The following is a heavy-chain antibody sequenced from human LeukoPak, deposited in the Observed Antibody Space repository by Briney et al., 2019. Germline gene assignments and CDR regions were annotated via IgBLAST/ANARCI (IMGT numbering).Heavy chain of an antibody. CDR1: GFTFSTYE. CDR2: ISSTGSNI. J-gene: IGHJ2*01. D-gene: IGHD6-13*01. Sequence: GGSLRLSCAASGFTFSTYEMNWVRQAPGKGLEWVSYISSTGSNIYYADSVKGRFTISRDNAKNTLYLQMNSLRAEDTALYYCASRWWYFDLWGRGTLVTVSS. CDR3: ASRWWYFDL. V-gene: IGHV3-48*03.